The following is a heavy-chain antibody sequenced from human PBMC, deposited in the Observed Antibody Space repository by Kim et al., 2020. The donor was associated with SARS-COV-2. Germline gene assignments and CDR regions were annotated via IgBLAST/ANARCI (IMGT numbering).Heavy chain of an antibody. J-gene: IGHJ3*01. D-gene: IGHD6-19*01. CDR3: ARDREPSSGTFGDFHV. CDR1: GYTFTAYY. V-gene: IGHV1-2*06. Sequence: ASVKVSCQASGYTFTAYYIHWLRQAPGQGLEWMGRIDPISCASDSAQKFQGRVTMTGDTSIRTAYMELLRLTSDDTALYYCARDREPSSGTFGDFHVWGEGTKVTVAS. CDR2: IDPISCAS.